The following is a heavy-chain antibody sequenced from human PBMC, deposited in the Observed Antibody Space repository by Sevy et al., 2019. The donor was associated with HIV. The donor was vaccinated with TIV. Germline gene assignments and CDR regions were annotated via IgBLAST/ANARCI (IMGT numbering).Heavy chain of an antibody. V-gene: IGHV3-74*01. CDR2: INSDGSST. CDR3: ARALGGSGYGVSN. D-gene: IGHD3-22*01. Sequence: GGSLRLSCAASGFTFSSYWMHWVHQAPGKGLVWVSRINSDGSSTSYADSVKGRFTISRDNAKNTLYLQMNSLRAEDTAVYYCARALGGSGYGVSNWGQGTLVTVSS. CDR1: GFTFSSYW. J-gene: IGHJ4*02.